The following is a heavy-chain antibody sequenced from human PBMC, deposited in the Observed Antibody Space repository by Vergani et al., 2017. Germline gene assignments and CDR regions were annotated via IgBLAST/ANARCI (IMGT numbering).Heavy chain of an antibody. D-gene: IGHD6-13*01. CDR3: ARASDAAAGIRY. CDR2: IIPILGIA. V-gene: IGHV1-69*02. CDR1: GGTFSSYT. Sequence: QVQLVQSGAEVKKPGSSVKVSCKASGGTFSSYTISWVRQAPGQGLEWMGRIIPILGIANYAQKFQGRVTLTADKSTSTAYMELSSLRSEDTAVYYCARASDAAAGIRYWGQGTLVTVSS. J-gene: IGHJ4*02.